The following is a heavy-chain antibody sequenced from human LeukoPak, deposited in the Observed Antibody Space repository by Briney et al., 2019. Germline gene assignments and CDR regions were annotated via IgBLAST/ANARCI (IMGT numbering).Heavy chain of an antibody. CDR1: GFSFNKYG. D-gene: IGHD1-26*01. Sequence: GGSLRLSCVASGFSFNKYGMHWVRQAPGKGLEWVAFIRFDGTTQYYPDSVRGRFSVSRDNSQNTVYLQMNSLRPEDTAVYYCAEDTGRSFDYWGQGALVTVSS. J-gene: IGHJ4*02. V-gene: IGHV3-30*02. CDR3: AEDTGRSFDY. CDR2: IRFDGTTQ.